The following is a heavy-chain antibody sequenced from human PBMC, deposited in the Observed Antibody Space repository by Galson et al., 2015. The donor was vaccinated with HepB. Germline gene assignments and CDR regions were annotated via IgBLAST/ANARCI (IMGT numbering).Heavy chain of an antibody. D-gene: IGHD1-26*01. CDR2: ISSSSSYI. CDR3: ARDNIVGADLGAFDI. Sequence: SLRLSCAASGFTFSSYSMNWVRQAPGKGLEWVSSISSSSSYIYYADSVKGRFTISRDNAKNSLYLQMNSLRAEDTAVYYCARDNIVGADLGAFDIRGQGTMVTVSS. J-gene: IGHJ3*02. CDR1: GFTFSSYS. V-gene: IGHV3-21*01.